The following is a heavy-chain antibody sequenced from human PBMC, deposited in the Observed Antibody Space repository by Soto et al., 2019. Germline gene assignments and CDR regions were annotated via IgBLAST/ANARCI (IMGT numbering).Heavy chain of an antibody. D-gene: IGHD6-19*01. J-gene: IGHJ4*02. CDR3: AKDMGVLQWLVLYYFDY. CDR2: ISGSGGST. V-gene: IGHV3-23*01. Sequence: GGSLRLSCAASGFTFSSYAMSWVRQAPGEGLEWVSAISGSGGSTYYADSVKGRFTISRDNSKNTLYLQMNSLRAEDTAVYYCAKDMGVLQWLVLYYFDYWGQGTLVTVSS. CDR1: GFTFSSYA.